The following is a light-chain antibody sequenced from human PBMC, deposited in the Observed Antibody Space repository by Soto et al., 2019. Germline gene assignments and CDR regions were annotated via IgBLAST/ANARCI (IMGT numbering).Light chain of an antibody. V-gene: IGKV1-39*01. CDR1: QSIARF. CDR2: GAS. J-gene: IGKJ2*01. CDR3: QQSHIAPYT. Sequence: DLQMTQSPSSLSAAVGDRVTITCRASQSIARFLNWYQQKPGEVPKLLIFGASYLRSGVPSRFSGSGSGTHFALTITSLQPEDFAPCFCQQSHIAPYTFGQGTNL.